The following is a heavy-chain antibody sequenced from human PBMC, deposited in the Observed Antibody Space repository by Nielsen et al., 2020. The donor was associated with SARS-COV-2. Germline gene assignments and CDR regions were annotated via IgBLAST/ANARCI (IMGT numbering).Heavy chain of an antibody. D-gene: IGHD1-1*01. V-gene: IGHV3-13*01. Sequence: GESLKISCAASGFTFSSYDMHWVRQATGKGLEWVSAIGTAGDTYYPGSVKGRFTISRENAKNSLYLQMNSLRAGDTAVYYCARDRGGTGTTSHWGQGTLVTVSS. CDR3: ARDRGGTGTTSH. J-gene: IGHJ4*02. CDR1: GFTFSSYD. CDR2: IGTAGDT.